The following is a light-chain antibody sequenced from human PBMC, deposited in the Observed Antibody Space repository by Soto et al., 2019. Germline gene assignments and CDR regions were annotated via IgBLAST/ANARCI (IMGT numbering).Light chain of an antibody. V-gene: IGKV3-15*01. J-gene: IGKJ4*01. Sequence: ERVMTQSPATLSVFPGEGATLSCRASEAVSTNLAWYQHKPGQAPRLLIYAASTRSTGVPARFSGSGSGTEFTLTISNLQSEDVATYYCQRYNNWPLTFGGGTKVDIK. CDR3: QRYNNWPLT. CDR2: AAS. CDR1: EAVSTN.